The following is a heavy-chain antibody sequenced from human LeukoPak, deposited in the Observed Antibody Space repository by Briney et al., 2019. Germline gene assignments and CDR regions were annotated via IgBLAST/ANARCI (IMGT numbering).Heavy chain of an antibody. J-gene: IGHJ2*01. CDR3: ARSDSSGNYYVRNWWYFDL. CDR2: IYYSGTT. D-gene: IGHD3-22*01. V-gene: IGHV4-59*01. CDR1: GASISSYY. Sequence: SETLSLTCTVSGASISSYYWSWIRQPPGKGLEGIGYIYYSGTTNYNPSLKSRVTISVDTSKNQFSLKLSSVNAADTAVYYCARSDSSGNYYVRNWWYFDLWGRGTLVTVSS.